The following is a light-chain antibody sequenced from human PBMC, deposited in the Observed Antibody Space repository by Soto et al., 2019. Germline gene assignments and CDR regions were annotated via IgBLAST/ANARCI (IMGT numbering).Light chain of an antibody. J-gene: IGKJ2*01. CDR1: QSVTSSN. CDR3: LLYFSPDRYT. CDR2: GAS. V-gene: IGKV3-20*01. Sequence: EIVLTQTPVTLSLSPGERATLSCRASQSVTSSNLAWYQQKPGQAPRLLIYGASTRATGIPDRFSGSGSDTDFSLTIRRLDPEDFAMYYCLLYFSPDRYTFGPGTKVQIK.